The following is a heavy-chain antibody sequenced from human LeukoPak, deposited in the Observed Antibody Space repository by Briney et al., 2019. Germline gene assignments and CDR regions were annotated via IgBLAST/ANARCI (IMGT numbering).Heavy chain of an antibody. D-gene: IGHD3-22*01. CDR2: MRYDGSSK. J-gene: IGHJ4*02. CDR1: GFSFSNSG. CDR3: ARDRYYYDSSGVGGY. V-gene: IGHV3-30*02. Sequence: PGGSLRLSCAASGFSFSNSGMHWVRQAPGKGLEWVAFMRYDGSSKFYTDSVKGRFTISRDNSKNTLYLQMNSLRAEDTAVYYCARDRYYYDSSGVGGYWGQGTLVTVSS.